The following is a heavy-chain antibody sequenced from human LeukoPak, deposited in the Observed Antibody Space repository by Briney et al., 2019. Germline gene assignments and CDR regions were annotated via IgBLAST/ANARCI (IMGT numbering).Heavy chain of an antibody. Sequence: GESLKISCKGSGNSFTSYWIGWVRQMPGKGLEWMGIIYPGDSDTRYSPSFQGQVTISADKSISTAYLQWSSLKASDTAMYYCARHFSCSSTSCSYFDNWGQGTLVTVSS. CDR2: IYPGDSDT. V-gene: IGHV5-51*01. D-gene: IGHD2-2*01. J-gene: IGHJ4*02. CDR3: ARHFSCSSTSCSYFDN. CDR1: GNSFTSYW.